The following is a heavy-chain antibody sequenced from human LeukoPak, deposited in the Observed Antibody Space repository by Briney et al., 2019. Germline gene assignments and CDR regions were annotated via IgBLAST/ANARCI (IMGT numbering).Heavy chain of an antibody. J-gene: IGHJ3*02. CDR3: AREPIRGGSYHDAFDI. D-gene: IGHD1-26*01. CDR2: INHSGST. CDR1: GGSFSGYY. V-gene: IGHV4-34*01. Sequence: SETLSLTCAVYGGSFSGYYWSWIRQPPGKGLEWIGEINHSGSTNYNASLKSRVTISVDTSKNQFSLKLSSVTAADTAVYYCAREPIRGGSYHDAFDIWGQGTMVTVSS.